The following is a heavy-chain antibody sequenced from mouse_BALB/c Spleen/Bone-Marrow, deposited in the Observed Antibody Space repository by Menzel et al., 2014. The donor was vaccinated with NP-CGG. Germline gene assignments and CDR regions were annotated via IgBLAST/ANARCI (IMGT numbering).Heavy chain of an antibody. CDR2: ISSLASSI. CDR1: GFTFSEYG. J-gene: IGHJ4*01. V-gene: IGHV5-15*02. Sequence: EVMLVESGGGLVQPGGSRKLSCAASGFTFSEYGMAWVRQAPGKGPDWVAFISSLASSIYYADSVTGRFTLSRENAKHTLYLEMTSLRSEDTAMYFCVRRGNGIYAIDYWGRGTSVTVSS. CDR3: VRRGNGIYAIDY.